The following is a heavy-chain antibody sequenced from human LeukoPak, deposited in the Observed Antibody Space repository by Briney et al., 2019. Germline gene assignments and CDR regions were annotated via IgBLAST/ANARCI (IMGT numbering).Heavy chain of an antibody. J-gene: IGHJ6*03. CDR1: GYTFTSYY. CDR2: INPSGGST. V-gene: IGHV1-46*01. Sequence: ASVTVSCTASGYTFTSYYMHWVRQAPGQGLEWMGIINPSGGSTNYAQKFQGRVTMTRDTSTNTVYMELSSLRSEDTAVYYCARGPSITMVRGGQWYYYMDVWGKGTTVTISS. D-gene: IGHD3-10*01. CDR3: ARGPSITMVRGGQWYYYMDV.